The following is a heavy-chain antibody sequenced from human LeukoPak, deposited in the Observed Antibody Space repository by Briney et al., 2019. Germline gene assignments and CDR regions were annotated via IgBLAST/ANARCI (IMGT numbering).Heavy chain of an antibody. Sequence: PSETLSLTCAVYGGSFSGYYWSWIRQPPGKGLEWIGEINHSGSTNYNPSLKSRVTISVDTSKNQFSLKLSSVTAADTAVYYCARGISIAAAGYWGQGTLVTVSS. CDR2: INHSGST. V-gene: IGHV4-34*01. D-gene: IGHD6-13*01. CDR1: GGSFSGYY. CDR3: ARGISIAAAGY. J-gene: IGHJ4*02.